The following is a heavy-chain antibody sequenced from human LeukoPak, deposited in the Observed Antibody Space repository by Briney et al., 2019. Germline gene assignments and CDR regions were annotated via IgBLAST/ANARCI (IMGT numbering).Heavy chain of an antibody. CDR3: ARGSGAVAGRGRYYFDY. Sequence: PSETLSLTCAVYGGSFSGYYWSWIRQPPGKGLEWIGEINHSGSTNYNPSLKSRVTISVDTSKNQFSLKLSSVTAADTAVYYCARGSGAVAGRGRYYFDYWGQGTLVTVSS. V-gene: IGHV4-34*01. D-gene: IGHD6-19*01. J-gene: IGHJ4*02. CDR2: INHSGST. CDR1: GGSFSGYY.